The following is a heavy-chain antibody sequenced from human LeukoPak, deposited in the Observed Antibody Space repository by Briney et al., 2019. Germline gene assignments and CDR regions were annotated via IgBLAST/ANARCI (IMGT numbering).Heavy chain of an antibody. CDR2: IYYSGST. J-gene: IGHJ5*02. D-gene: IGHD2-2*01. Sequence: SETLSLTCTVSGGSISIYYWSWIRQPPGEGLEWIGYIYYSGSTNYNPSLKSRVTISVDTSKNQFSLKLSSVTAADTAVYYCASELRYCRSTSCYPEGTWFDPWGEGTLVTVSS. CDR1: GGSISIYY. CDR3: ASELRYCRSTSCYPEGTWFDP. V-gene: IGHV4-59*12.